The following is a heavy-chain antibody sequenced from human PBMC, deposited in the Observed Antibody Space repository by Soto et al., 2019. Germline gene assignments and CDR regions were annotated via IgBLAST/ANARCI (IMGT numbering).Heavy chain of an antibody. D-gene: IGHD3-3*01. Sequence: QVQLVQSGAEVKKPGSSVKVSCKASGGTFSSYAISWVRQAPGQGLEWMGGIIPIFGTANYAQKFQGRVTISADKSKSTAYLELSSLRSEDTDVYYCASGVTPDYDFWSGDYYGMDVCGQGTTVTVSS. CDR2: IIPIFGTA. CDR3: ASGVTPDYDFWSGDYYGMDV. J-gene: IGHJ6*02. V-gene: IGHV1-69*06. CDR1: GGTFSSYA.